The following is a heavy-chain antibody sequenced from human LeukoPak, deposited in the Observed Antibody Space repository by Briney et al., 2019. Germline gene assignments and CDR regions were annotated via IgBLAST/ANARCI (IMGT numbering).Heavy chain of an antibody. CDR1: GGTFSSYA. D-gene: IGHD1-26*01. CDR3: ARGRVGVGAQEEYYFDY. J-gene: IGHJ4*02. V-gene: IGHV1-69*06. CDR2: IIPIFGTA. Sequence: ASVKVSCKASGGTFSSYAISWVRQAPGQGLEWMGGIIPIFGTANYAQKFQGRVTITADKSTSTAYMELSSLRSEDTAVYYCARGRVGVGAQEEYYFDYWGQGTLVTVSS.